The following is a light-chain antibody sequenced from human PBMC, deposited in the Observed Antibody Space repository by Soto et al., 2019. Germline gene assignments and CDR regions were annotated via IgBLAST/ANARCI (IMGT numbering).Light chain of an antibody. CDR1: QSGSRNF. CDR2: HAS. J-gene: IGKJ2*01. V-gene: IGKV3-20*01. Sequence: ENVLTQSPGTLSLSPGERATLSFRASQSGSRNFLARYQQKPGQAPRLLIYHASNRATGIPDRFSGSGSGTDFTLTISRLEPEDFAMYYCQQYASARRTFGQGTNLEIK. CDR3: QQYASARRT.